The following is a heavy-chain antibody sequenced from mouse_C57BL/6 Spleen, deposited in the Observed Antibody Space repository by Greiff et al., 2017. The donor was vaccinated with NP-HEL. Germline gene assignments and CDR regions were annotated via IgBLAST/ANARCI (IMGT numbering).Heavy chain of an antibody. CDR1: GFSLTSYG. D-gene: IGHD1-1*01. Sequence: VQLQQSGPGLVQPSQSLSITCTVSGFSLTSYGVHWVRQSPGKGLEWLGVIWSGGSTDYNAAFISRLSISKDNSKSQVFFKMNRLQADDTAIYYCASSSYYDGSSYLYYAMDYWGQGTSVTVSS. J-gene: IGHJ4*01. V-gene: IGHV2-2*01. CDR3: ASSSYYDGSSYLYYAMDY. CDR2: IWSGGST.